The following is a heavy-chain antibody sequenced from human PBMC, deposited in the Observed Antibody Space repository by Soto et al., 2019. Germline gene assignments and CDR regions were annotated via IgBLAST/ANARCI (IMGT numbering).Heavy chain of an antibody. D-gene: IGHD3-3*01. CDR1: GYTFTSYY. CDR3: ARGRITIFERNSYFYGMDV. Sequence: QVPLVQSGAEVKKPGASVKVSCKASGYTFTSYYMHWVRQAPGQGLEWMGIINPSGGSTSYAQKFQGRVTMTRDRSTNTVYMELNSLRAEDTAVYYCARGRITIFERNSYFYGMDVWGQGTTVTVSS. V-gene: IGHV1-46*01. J-gene: IGHJ6*02. CDR2: INPSGGST.